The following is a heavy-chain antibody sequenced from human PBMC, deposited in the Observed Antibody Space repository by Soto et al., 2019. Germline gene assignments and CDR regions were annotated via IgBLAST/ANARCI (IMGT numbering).Heavy chain of an antibody. CDR3: ARVTVTTHAFDI. CDR2: INPSGGST. Sequence: ASVKVSCKASGYTFTSYYMHWVRQAPGQGLEWMGIINPSGGSTSYAQKFQGRVTMTRDTSTSTVYMELSSLGSEDTAVYYCARVTVTTHAFDIWGQGTMVTVSS. D-gene: IGHD4-17*01. V-gene: IGHV1-46*01. J-gene: IGHJ3*02. CDR1: GYTFTSYY.